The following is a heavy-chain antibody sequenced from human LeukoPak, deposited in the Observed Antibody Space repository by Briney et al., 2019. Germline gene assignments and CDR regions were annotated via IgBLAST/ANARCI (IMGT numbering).Heavy chain of an antibody. V-gene: IGHV3-23*01. CDR3: AYRLLLPTAKWYFDL. CDR2: ISGSGDST. Sequence: SGGTLRLSCAASGFTFSNNGMSWVRQAPGKALEWVSAISGSGDSTYYADSVKGRFTISRDNPKNMLYLQMKSLRAEDTALYYCAYRLLLPTAKWYFDLWGRGTLVTVSS. J-gene: IGHJ2*01. CDR1: GFTFSNNG. D-gene: IGHD3-10*01.